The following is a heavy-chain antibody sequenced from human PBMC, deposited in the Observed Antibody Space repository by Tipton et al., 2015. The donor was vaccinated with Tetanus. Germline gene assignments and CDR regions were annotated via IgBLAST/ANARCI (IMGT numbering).Heavy chain of an antibody. D-gene: IGHD2-2*01. CDR3: ARLTCSRPSCYYYYYCYVDV. J-gene: IGHJ6*03. V-gene: IGHV4-30-4*01. CDR1: GDSIRSEDYY. Sequence: TLSLTCSVSGDSIRSEDYYWGWIRQSPGKGLEWLGYIYYSGSTYNNPSLKSRVSISLDASKNQFSLSLNSVTAADSATYYCARLTCSRPSCYYYYYCYVDVWGTGTAVAVSS. CDR2: IYYSGST.